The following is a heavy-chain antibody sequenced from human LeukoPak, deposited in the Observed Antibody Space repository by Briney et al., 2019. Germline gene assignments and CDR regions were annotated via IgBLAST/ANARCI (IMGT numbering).Heavy chain of an antibody. V-gene: IGHV1-2*02. CDR2: INPNSGGT. Sequence: ASVTVSCTASGYTFTGYYMHWVRQAPGQGLEWMGWINPNSGGTNYAQKFQGRVTMTRDTSISTAYMELSRLRSDDTAVYYCARGYSSGYSLGWNQVDYWGQGTLVTVSS. D-gene: IGHD3-22*01. J-gene: IGHJ4*02. CDR3: ARGYSSGYSLGWNQVDY. CDR1: GYTFTGYY.